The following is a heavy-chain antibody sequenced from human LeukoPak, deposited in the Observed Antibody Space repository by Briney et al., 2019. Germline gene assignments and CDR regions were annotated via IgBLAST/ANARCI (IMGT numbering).Heavy chain of an antibody. CDR3: ARDNGDYRYDY. Sequence: SETLSLTCAVSGGSISSSNWWSWVRQPPGKGLEWIGEIYHSGSTNYNPSLKSRVTISVDTSKNQFSLKLSSVTAADTAVYYCARDNGDYRYDYWGQGTLVTVSS. CDR1: GGSISSSNW. D-gene: IGHD4-17*01. J-gene: IGHJ4*02. V-gene: IGHV4-4*02. CDR2: IYHSGST.